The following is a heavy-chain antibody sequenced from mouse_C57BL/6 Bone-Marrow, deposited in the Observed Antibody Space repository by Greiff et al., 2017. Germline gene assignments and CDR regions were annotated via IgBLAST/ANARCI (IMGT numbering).Heavy chain of an antibody. Sequence: EVKLVESGGDLVKPGGSLTLSCAASGFTFSSYGMSWVRQTPDKRLEWVATISSGGSYTYYPDSVKGRFTISRDNAKNTLYLQMSSLKSEDTAMYYCARHPYAAMDYWGQGTSVTVSS. CDR1: GFTFSSYG. J-gene: IGHJ4*01. V-gene: IGHV5-6*01. CDR3: ARHPYAAMDY. CDR2: ISSGGSYT. D-gene: IGHD1-1*01.